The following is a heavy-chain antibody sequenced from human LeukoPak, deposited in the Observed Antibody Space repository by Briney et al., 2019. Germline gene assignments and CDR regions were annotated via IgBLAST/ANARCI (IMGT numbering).Heavy chain of an antibody. Sequence: ASVKVSCKASGYTFTSYGISWVRQAPGQGLEWMGWISAYNGNTNYAQKLQGRVTMTTDTSTSTAYMELRSLRSDDTAVYYCARDPATVTIFGVVISRNDWFDPWGQGTLVTVSS. CDR1: GYTFTSYG. J-gene: IGHJ5*02. CDR2: ISAYNGNT. V-gene: IGHV1-18*01. D-gene: IGHD3-3*01. CDR3: ARDPATVTIFGVVISRNDWFDP.